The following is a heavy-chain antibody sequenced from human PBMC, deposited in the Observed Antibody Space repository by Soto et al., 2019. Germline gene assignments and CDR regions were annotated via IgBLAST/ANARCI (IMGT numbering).Heavy chain of an antibody. D-gene: IGHD2-15*01. CDR2: IYYSGST. CDR1: GGSISSYY. CDR3: ARDRDCSGGSCYSGFDY. Sequence: SETLSLTCTVSGGSISSYYWSWIRQPPGKGLEWIGYIYYSGSTNYNPSLKSRVTISVDTSKNQFSLKLSSVTAADTAVYYCARDRDCSGGSCYSGFDYWGQGTLVTVSS. V-gene: IGHV4-59*01. J-gene: IGHJ4*02.